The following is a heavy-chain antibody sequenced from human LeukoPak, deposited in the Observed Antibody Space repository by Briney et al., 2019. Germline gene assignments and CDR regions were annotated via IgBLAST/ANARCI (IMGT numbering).Heavy chain of an antibody. CDR3: ARARTRTEVDY. V-gene: IGHV3-7*03. Sequence: GGSLRLSCAASGFTFSNYWMSWVRQAPGKGLEWVINIKPDGGEIYFVDSVKGRFTISRDNAKNSLYLQMNSLRAEDTAVYYCARARTRTEVDYWGQGTLVTVSS. D-gene: IGHD1/OR15-1a*01. CDR2: IKPDGGEI. CDR1: GFTFSNYW. J-gene: IGHJ4*02.